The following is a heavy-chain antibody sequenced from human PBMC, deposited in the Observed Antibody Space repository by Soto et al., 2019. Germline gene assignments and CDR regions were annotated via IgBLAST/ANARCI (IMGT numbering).Heavy chain of an antibody. CDR2: ISYDGSNK. CDR1: GFTFSSYA. CDR3: ARDGSNWGYNWFDP. Sequence: GGSLRLSCAASGFTFSSYAMHWVRQAPGKGLEWVAVISYDGSNKYYADSVKGRFTISRDNSKNTLYLQMNSLRAEDTAVYYCARDGSNWGYNWFDPWGQGTLVTVSS. D-gene: IGHD7-27*01. J-gene: IGHJ5*02. V-gene: IGHV3-30-3*01.